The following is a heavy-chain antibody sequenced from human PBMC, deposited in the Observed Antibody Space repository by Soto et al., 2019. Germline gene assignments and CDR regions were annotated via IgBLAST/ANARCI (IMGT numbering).Heavy chain of an antibody. CDR3: ASSGYYYDSSGYSYYYGMDV. CDR2: IIPIFGTA. D-gene: IGHD3-22*01. J-gene: IGHJ6*02. Sequence: RASVKVSCKASGGTFSSYAISWVRQAPGQGLEWMGGIIPIFGTANYAQKFQGRVTITADESTSTAYMELSSLRSEDTAVYSCASSGYYYDSSGYSYYYGMDVWGQGTTVTVSS. V-gene: IGHV1-69*13. CDR1: GGTFSSYA.